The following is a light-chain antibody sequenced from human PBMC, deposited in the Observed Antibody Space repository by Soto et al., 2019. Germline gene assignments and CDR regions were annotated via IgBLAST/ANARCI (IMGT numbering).Light chain of an antibody. CDR2: AAS. CDR3: QQTYSTPRT. Sequence: DIQMTQSPSSLSASVGDRVTITCRASQSISTYLNWYQQKAGLAPKLLIYAASSLQSGVPSRFSGSGSGTDFTLTISSLQTEDFATYYCQQTYSTPRTFGQGTKVDIK. CDR1: QSISTY. V-gene: IGKV1-39*01. J-gene: IGKJ1*01.